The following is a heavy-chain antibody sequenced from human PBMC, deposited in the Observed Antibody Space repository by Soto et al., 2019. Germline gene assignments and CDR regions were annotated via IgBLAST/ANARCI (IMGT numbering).Heavy chain of an antibody. Sequence: PGGSLRLSCAASGFTFSSYAMHWVRQAPGKGLEWVAVISYDGSNKYYADSVKGRFTISRDNAKNTLYLQMNSLRAEDTAVYYCARDFYYYGSGSDNLVYFWGQGTLVTGSS. CDR3: ARDFYYYGSGSDNLVYF. V-gene: IGHV3-30-3*01. D-gene: IGHD3-10*01. CDR2: ISYDGSNK. J-gene: IGHJ4*02. CDR1: GFTFSSYA.